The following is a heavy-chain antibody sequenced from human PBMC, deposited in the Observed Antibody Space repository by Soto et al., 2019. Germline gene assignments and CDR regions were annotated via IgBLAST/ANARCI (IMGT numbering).Heavy chain of an antibody. CDR2: ISSSGSTA. V-gene: IGHV3-48*03. CDR1: GFTFSTYA. J-gene: IGHJ4*02. D-gene: IGHD3-10*01. Sequence: GVLRLSCAASGFTFSTYAMSWVRQAPGKGLEWISYISSSGSTAYYASSVEGRFTISRDNANNSVYLQMDSLRAEDTALYYCTRAAWFPYLSFYWGQGALVTVSS. CDR3: TRAAWFPYLSFY.